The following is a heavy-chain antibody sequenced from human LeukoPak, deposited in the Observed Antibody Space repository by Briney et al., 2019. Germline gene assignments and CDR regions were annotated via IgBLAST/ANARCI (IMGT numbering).Heavy chain of an antibody. Sequence: GASVKVSCKASAYTFTSYGISWVRQAPGQGLEWMGWISAYNGNTNYAQKLQGRVTMTTDTSTSTAYMELRSLRSDDTAVYYCARDVFPEYSSSWLGAFDIWGQGTMVTASS. D-gene: IGHD6-13*01. CDR3: ARDVFPEYSSSWLGAFDI. CDR2: ISAYNGNT. J-gene: IGHJ3*02. V-gene: IGHV1-18*01. CDR1: AYTFTSYG.